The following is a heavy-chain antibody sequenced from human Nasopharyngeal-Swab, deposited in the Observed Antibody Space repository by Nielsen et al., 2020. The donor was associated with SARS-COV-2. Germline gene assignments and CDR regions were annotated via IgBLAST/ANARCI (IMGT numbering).Heavy chain of an antibody. V-gene: IGHV3-23*03. J-gene: IGHJ6*02. D-gene: IGHD3-22*01. CDR3: AKDYYDSSGYRAFYGMDV. Sequence: VRQAPGKGLEWVSVIYSGGSSTYYADSVKGRFTISRDNSKNTLYLQMNSLRAEDTAVYYCAKDYYDSSGYRAFYGMDVWGQGTTVNVSS. CDR2: IYSGGSST.